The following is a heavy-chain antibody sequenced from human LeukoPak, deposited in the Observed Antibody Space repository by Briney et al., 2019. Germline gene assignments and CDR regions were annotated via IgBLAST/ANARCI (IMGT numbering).Heavy chain of an antibody. D-gene: IGHD4-11*01. CDR1: GGTFSSYA. V-gene: IGHV1-69*04. CDR2: IIPIFGIA. J-gene: IGHJ5*02. CDR3: AREVVTTNRNWLDP. Sequence: GASVKVSCKASGGTFSSYAISWVRQAPGQGLEWMGRIIPIFGIANYAQKFQGRVTITADKSTSTAYMELSSLRSEDTAVYYCAREVVTTNRNWLDPWGQGTLVTVSS.